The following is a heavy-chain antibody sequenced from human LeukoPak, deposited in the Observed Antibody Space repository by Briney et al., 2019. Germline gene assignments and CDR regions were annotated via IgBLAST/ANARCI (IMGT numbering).Heavy chain of an antibody. CDR2: ITPDGSGT. J-gene: IGHJ4*02. D-gene: IGHD3-22*01. V-gene: IGHV3-74*01. CDR3: AKDGPAKYYYDSSGYHPRYFDY. Sequence: PGGSLRLSCAASGFTFSNYWMHWVRQAPGEGLVWLSGITPDGSGTRYVDSVKGRFTISRDNSKNTLYLQMNSLRAEDTAVYYCAKDGPAKYYYDSSGYHPRYFDYWGQGTLVTVSS. CDR1: GFTFSNYW.